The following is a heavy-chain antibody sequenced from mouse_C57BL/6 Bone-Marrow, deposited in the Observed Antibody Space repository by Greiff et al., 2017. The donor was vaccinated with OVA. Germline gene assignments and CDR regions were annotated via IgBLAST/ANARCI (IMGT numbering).Heavy chain of an antibody. Sequence: QVQLQQPGAELVKPGASVTMSCKASGYTFTSYWLTWVKQRPGQGLEWIGDIYPGSGSTNYNEKFKSKATLTVDTSSSTAYMQLSSLTSEDAEVYYCAKAPYSNYGRGAMDYWGQGTSVTVSS. V-gene: IGHV1-55*01. CDR2: IYPGSGST. J-gene: IGHJ4*01. D-gene: IGHD2-5*01. CDR3: AKAPYSNYGRGAMDY. CDR1: GYTFTSYW.